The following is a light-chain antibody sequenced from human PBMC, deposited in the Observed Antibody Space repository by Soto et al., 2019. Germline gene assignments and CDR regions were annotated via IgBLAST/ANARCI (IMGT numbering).Light chain of an antibody. Sequence: EIVLTQSPATLSFSPGERATLSCRASQSVSSYLAWYQQKPGQAPRLLIYDASNRATGIPARFSGSGSGTDFTLTSSSLEPEDFAVYYCQQRSNSYTFGQGTKLEIK. CDR3: QQRSNSYT. V-gene: IGKV3-11*01. J-gene: IGKJ2*01. CDR2: DAS. CDR1: QSVSSY.